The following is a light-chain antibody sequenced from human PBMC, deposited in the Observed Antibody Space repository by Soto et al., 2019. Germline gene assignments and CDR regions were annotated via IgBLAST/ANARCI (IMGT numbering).Light chain of an antibody. V-gene: IGKV1D-16*01. Sequence: DIQMTQSPSSLSASVGDRVTITCRASQAIGSWLAWYQQKPGKAPTSLIYDASNLQTEVPSRFSGSGSGTDFTLTISGLQPEDSATYSCQQYNSYPLTFGGGTMVEIK. CDR3: QQYNSYPLT. CDR1: QAIGSW. J-gene: IGKJ4*01. CDR2: DAS.